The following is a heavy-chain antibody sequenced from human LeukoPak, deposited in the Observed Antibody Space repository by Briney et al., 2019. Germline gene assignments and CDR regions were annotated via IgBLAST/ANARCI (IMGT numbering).Heavy chain of an antibody. CDR2: ISGSGVST. CDR3: AKERSSSPQGWFDP. V-gene: IGHV3-23*01. Sequence: GGSLRLSCEASGFTFSSYGMHWVRQAPGKGLEWVSAISGSGVSTYYADSVKGRFTVSRDNPKNTLFLQMISLKDEDTAVYYCAKERSSSPQGWFDPWGQGTLVTVSS. J-gene: IGHJ5*02. D-gene: IGHD2-2*01. CDR1: GFTFSSYG.